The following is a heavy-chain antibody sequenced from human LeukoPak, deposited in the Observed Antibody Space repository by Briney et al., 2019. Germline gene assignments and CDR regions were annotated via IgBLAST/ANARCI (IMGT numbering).Heavy chain of an antibody. CDR3: ARDRYREPGAFDI. J-gene: IGHJ3*02. CDR1: GGSISSYY. CDR2: IYYSGST. Sequence: KPSETLSLTCTVSGGSISSYYWSWIWQPPGKGLEWIGYIYYSGSTNYNPSLKSRVTISVDTSKNQFSLKLSSVTAADTAVYYCARDRYREPGAFDIWGQGTMVTVSS. D-gene: IGHD3-16*02. V-gene: IGHV4-59*01.